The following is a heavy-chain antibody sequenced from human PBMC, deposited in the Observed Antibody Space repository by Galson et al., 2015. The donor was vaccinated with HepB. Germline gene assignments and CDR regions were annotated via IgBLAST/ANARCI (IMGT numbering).Heavy chain of an antibody. CDR2: IYPGDSET. J-gene: IGHJ4*02. Sequence: QSGAEVKKPGESLRISCKGSGYSFTNYWIAWVRQAPGKGLEWMGIIYPGDSETRYSPSFQGQVTISADKSISTAYIKWSSLKASDTALYYWARAITSWPNLAFWSRGTRVSVCS. D-gene: IGHD2-2*01. CDR1: GYSFTNYW. V-gene: IGHV5-51*03. CDR3: ARAITSWPNLAF.